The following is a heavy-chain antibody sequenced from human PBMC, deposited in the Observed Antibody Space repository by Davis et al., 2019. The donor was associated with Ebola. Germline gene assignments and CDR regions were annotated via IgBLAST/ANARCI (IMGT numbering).Heavy chain of an antibody. CDR1: GGSISSSNW. CDR2: INHSGST. V-gene: IGHV4-4*02. CDR3: ARLTSYYYYGMDV. J-gene: IGHJ6*02. Sequence: SETLSLTCAVSGGSISSSNWWSWVRQPPGKGLEWIGEINHSGSTNYNPSLKSRVTISVDTSKNQFSLKLSSVTAADTAVYYCARLTSYYYYGMDVWGQGTTVTVSS.